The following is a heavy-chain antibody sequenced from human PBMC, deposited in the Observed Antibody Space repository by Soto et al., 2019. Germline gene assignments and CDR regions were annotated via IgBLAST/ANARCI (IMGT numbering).Heavy chain of an antibody. V-gene: IGHV3-23*01. Sequence: HPWGSLRLSCAASGFTFSSYAMSWVRQAPGKGLEWVSAISGSGGSTYYADSVKGRFTISRDNSKNTLYLQMNSLRAEDTAVYYCAKDRYYDSSGYSAAFDIWGQGTMVNVSS. D-gene: IGHD3-22*01. J-gene: IGHJ3*02. CDR3: AKDRYYDSSGYSAAFDI. CDR1: GFTFSSYA. CDR2: ISGSGGST.